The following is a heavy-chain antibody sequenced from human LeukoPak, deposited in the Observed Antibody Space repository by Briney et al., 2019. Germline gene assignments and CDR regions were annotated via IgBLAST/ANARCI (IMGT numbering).Heavy chain of an antibody. J-gene: IGHJ4*02. Sequence: GGSLRLSCAASGFTFSSYAMHWVRQAPGKGLEWVAVISYDGSNKYYADSVKGRFTISRDNSKNTLYLQMNSLRAEDTAVYYCARGGGGVWFGEYKIDYWGQGTLVTASS. CDR1: GFTFSSYA. V-gene: IGHV3-30-3*01. CDR2: ISYDGSNK. CDR3: ARGGGGVWFGEYKIDY. D-gene: IGHD3-10*01.